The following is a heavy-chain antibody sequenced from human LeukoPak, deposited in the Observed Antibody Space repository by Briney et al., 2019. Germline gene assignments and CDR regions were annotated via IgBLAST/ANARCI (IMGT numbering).Heavy chain of an antibody. CDR1: GYTFTSYG. CDR2: ISAYNGNT. D-gene: IGHD3-22*01. V-gene: IGHV1-18*01. Sequence: ASVTVSCKASGYTFTSYGISWVRQAPGQGLEWMGWISAYNGNTNYAQKLQGRVTMTTDTSTSTAYMELRSLRSDDTAVYYCARDYYDSSGYYPVDYWGLGTLVTVSS. J-gene: IGHJ4*02. CDR3: ARDYYDSSGYYPVDY.